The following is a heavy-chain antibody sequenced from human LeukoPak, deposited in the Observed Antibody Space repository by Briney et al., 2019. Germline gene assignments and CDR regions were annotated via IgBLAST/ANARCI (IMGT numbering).Heavy chain of an antibody. J-gene: IGHJ4*02. CDR3: ARGGPTRIAARGYFDY. V-gene: IGHV4-61*01. CDR2: IYYGGNT. D-gene: IGHD6-13*01. CDR1: GDSVSSSNYY. Sequence: SETLSLTCAVSGDSVSSSNYYWSWIRQPPGKGLEWIGYIYYGGNTNYNPSLQSRVTISVDTSKNQFSLKLSSVTAADTAVYYCARGGPTRIAARGYFDYWGQGTLVTVSS.